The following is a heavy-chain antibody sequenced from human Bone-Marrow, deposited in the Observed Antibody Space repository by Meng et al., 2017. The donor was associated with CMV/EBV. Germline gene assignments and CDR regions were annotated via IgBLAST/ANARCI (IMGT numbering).Heavy chain of an antibody. V-gene: IGHV4-39*07. J-gene: IGHJ4*02. D-gene: IGHD3-3*01. CDR1: GGPISSSSYY. CDR3: ARVNFPPYDDFWSGYPGYGYYFDY. CDR2: NYYSGST. Sequence: SETRSLTCTVPGGPISSSSYYWGWIRQPPGKGLEWIGSNYYSGSTYYNPSLKSRVTIAVDTSNNQFSLKLRSVTAADMAVYYCARVNFPPYDDFWSGYPGYGYYFDYWGQGTLVTVSS.